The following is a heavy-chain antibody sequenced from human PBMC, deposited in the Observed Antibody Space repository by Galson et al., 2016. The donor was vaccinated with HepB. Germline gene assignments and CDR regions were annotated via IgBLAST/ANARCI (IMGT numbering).Heavy chain of an antibody. V-gene: IGHV4-59*02. Sequence: SETLSLTCSVSGESVTRYYWSWIRQTPEKGLEWLGYVHYDGSSNYNPSLKTRVIFSVDASKNQVSRKLTSLTAADTAVFCCAKTSTRATRGIWSDPWGQGTLVIVSS. J-gene: IGHJ5*02. CDR3: AKTSTRATRGIWSDP. D-gene: IGHD3-16*01. CDR2: VHYDGSS. CDR1: GESVTRYY.